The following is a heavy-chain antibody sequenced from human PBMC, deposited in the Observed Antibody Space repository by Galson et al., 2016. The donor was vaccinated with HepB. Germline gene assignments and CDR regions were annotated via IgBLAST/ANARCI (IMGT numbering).Heavy chain of an antibody. J-gene: IGHJ5*02. CDR3: ARDRGYCTGTSCRNWFDP. D-gene: IGHD2-2*01. CDR1: GFIFSSYW. CDR2: INSDGSST. Sequence: SLRLSCAASGFIFSSYWMHWVRQAPGKGLVWVSRINSDGSSTSYADSVEGRFTISRDNAKNTLYLQMNSLRGEDTAVYYCARDRGYCTGTSCRNWFDPWGQGTLVTVSS. V-gene: IGHV3-74*01.